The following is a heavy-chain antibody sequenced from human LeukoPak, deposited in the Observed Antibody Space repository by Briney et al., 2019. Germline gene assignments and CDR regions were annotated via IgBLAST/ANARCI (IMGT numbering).Heavy chain of an antibody. CDR3: ATVEGNYGH. CDR2: ARNKTRGYTT. D-gene: IGHD1-7*01. V-gene: IGHV3-72*01. Sequence: GGSLRRSCEVFGFTFSDRYMYWGRWAPGKGLEGVGRARNKTRGYTTVYPPSVKGRFTISRDDSKDSLYLQMNSLKTDDTAVYYCATVEGNYGHWGQGTLVTVSS. J-gene: IGHJ1*01. CDR1: GFTFSDRY.